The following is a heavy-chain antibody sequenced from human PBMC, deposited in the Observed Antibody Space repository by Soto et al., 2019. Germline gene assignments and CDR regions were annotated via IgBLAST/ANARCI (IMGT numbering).Heavy chain of an antibody. CDR2: IYYSAST. CDR1: GGSISSYY. D-gene: IGHD2-21*02. Sequence: PSETLSLTCTVSGGSISSYYWSWIRQPPGKGLEWIGYIYYSASTKYSPSLKSRVTISVDTSKNQFSLNLSSVTAADTAVYYCARHLPYCGGDCYSLDYWGQGTLVTVSS. V-gene: IGHV4-59*08. CDR3: ARHLPYCGGDCYSLDY. J-gene: IGHJ4*02.